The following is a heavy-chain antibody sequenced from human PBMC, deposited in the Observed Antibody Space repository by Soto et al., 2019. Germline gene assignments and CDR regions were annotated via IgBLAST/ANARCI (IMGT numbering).Heavy chain of an antibody. Sequence: SETVSLTXTVSGGSVSRGAYYWTWIRQRPGKGLEWIGYIYYSGSTYYSPSLKSRLSISLDTSKNQFSLRLSSVTAADTAMYYCARARLRAVYAFDIWGQGTMVTVSS. J-gene: IGHJ3*02. CDR3: ARARLRAVYAFDI. CDR2: IYYSGST. CDR1: GGSVSRGAYY. D-gene: IGHD5-12*01. V-gene: IGHV4-31*02.